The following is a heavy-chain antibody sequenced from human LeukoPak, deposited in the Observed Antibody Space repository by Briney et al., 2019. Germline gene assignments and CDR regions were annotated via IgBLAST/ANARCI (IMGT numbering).Heavy chain of an antibody. Sequence: GGSLRLSCAASGFTFSSYAMSWVRQAPGKGLEWVSAISGSGGSTYYADSVKGQFTISRDNSKNTLYLQMNSLRAEDTAVYYCAKDYLGYGDYGWDYWGQGTLVTVSS. D-gene: IGHD4-17*01. CDR2: ISGSGGST. V-gene: IGHV3-23*01. CDR3: AKDYLGYGDYGWDY. J-gene: IGHJ4*02. CDR1: GFTFSSYA.